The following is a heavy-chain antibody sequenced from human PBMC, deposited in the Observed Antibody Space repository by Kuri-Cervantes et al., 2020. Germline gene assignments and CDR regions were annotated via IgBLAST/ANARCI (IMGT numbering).Heavy chain of an antibody. CDR2: IYYSGST. CDR3: ARGPMITFGGVIAN. J-gene: IGHJ4*02. D-gene: IGHD3-16*02. V-gene: IGHV4-30-4*01. Sequence: SETLSLTCTVSGGSISSGDYYWSWIRQPPGKGLEWIGYIYYSGSTYYNPSLKSRVTISVDTSKNQFSLKLSSVTAADTAVYYCARGPMITFGGVIANWGQGTLVTVSS. CDR1: GGSISSGDYY.